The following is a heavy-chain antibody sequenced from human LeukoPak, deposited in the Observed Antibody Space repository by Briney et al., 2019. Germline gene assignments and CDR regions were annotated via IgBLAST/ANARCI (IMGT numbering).Heavy chain of an antibody. CDR2: INPNSGGT. CDR3: ARDFRSEWELPRY. D-gene: IGHD1-26*01. J-gene: IGHJ4*02. V-gene: IGHV1-2*02. Sequence: GASVKVSCKASGYTFTGYYMHWVRQAPGQGLEWMGWINPNSGGTNYAQKFQGRVTMTRDTSISTAYMELSRLRSDDTAVYYCARDFRSEWELPRYWGQGTLVTVSS. CDR1: GYTFTGYY.